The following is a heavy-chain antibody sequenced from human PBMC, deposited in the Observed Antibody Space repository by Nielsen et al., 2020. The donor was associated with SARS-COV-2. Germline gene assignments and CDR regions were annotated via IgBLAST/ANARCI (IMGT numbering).Heavy chain of an antibody. D-gene: IGHD2-2*01. CDR1: GFTFINYC. CDR2: ACSRSDAR. Sequence: GESLKISCAASGFTFINYCMNWVRQAPGKGLEWVSCACSRSDARYYADSVKGRFTISRDNSKNTLFLQMNSLRAEDTAVYYCTKRGLCSSANCYHHFDSWGLGTLVTVSS. CDR3: TKRGLCSSANCYHHFDS. J-gene: IGHJ4*02. V-gene: IGHV3-23*01.